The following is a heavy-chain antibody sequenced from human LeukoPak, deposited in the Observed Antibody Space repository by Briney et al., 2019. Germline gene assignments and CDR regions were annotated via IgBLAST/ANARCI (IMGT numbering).Heavy chain of an antibody. Sequence: SETLSLTCTVSGGSISSYYWSWIRQPPGKGLEWIGYIYYSGSTNYNPSLKSRVTISVDTSKNQFSLKLSSVTAADTAVYYCARDIDFWSGYCLPDYWGQGTLVTVSS. CDR1: GGSISSYY. D-gene: IGHD3-3*01. CDR3: ARDIDFWSGYCLPDY. V-gene: IGHV4-59*01. J-gene: IGHJ4*02. CDR2: IYYSGST.